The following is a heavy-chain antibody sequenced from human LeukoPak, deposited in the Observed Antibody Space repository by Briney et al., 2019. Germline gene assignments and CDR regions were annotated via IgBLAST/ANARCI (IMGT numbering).Heavy chain of an antibody. V-gene: IGHV4-59*01. J-gene: IGHJ6*02. D-gene: IGHD2-15*01. Sequence: PSETLSLTCTVSGDSISSYYWSWIRQSPGKGLEWIGYIHYSGSTSSSPSLKSRVTVSVDTSKNQFSLRLNSVTAADTAVYYCARGLGYCSGGTCFFYYGMDVWGQGTTVTVSS. CDR1: GDSISSYY. CDR2: IHYSGST. CDR3: ARGLGYCSGGTCFFYYGMDV.